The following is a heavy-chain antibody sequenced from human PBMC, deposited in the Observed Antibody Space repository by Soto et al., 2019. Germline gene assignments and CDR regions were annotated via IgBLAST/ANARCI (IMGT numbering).Heavy chain of an antibody. CDR1: GYTFTSYG. CDR2: ISAYNGNT. J-gene: IGHJ4*02. Sequence: ASVKFSCKASGYTFTSYGISWVRQAPGQGLECMGWISAYNGNTNYAQKLQGRVTMTTXTXXSXXXMXLXXLRXDXTAVYYCAIVEGGADWVTLSDYWGQGILFTV. V-gene: IGHV1-18*01. CDR3: AIVEGGADWVTLSDY. D-gene: IGHD2-21*02.